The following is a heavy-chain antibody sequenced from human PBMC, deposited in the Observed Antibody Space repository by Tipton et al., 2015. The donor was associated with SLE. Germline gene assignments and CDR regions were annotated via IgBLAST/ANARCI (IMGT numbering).Heavy chain of an antibody. CDR1: GYTFTNYW. D-gene: IGHD6-6*01. V-gene: IGHV5-51*01. CDR3: VRRGGTSSHI. J-gene: IGHJ3*02. Sequence: QSGPEVKKPGESLKISCKGSGYTFTNYWIAWVRQMPGEGLEWMGVIYPGDSDIRYSPSFEGQVTFSADKSINTAYLQWSSLKASDTAMYYCVRRGGTSSHIRGQGTMVTVSS. CDR2: IYPGDSDI.